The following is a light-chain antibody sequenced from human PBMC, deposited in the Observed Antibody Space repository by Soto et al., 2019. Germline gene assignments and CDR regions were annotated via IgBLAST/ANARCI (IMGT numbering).Light chain of an antibody. V-gene: IGKV3-15*01. CDR1: QSVGSN. Sequence: EIVLTQSPATLSVSPGERATLSCRASQSVGSNLAWFQQKPGQAPRLLIYGASTRATGVPARFSGSGSGTDFTLTISSLQSEDFAVYYCREHPTCPPITFCQGARLEIK. CDR3: REHPTCPPIT. CDR2: GAS. J-gene: IGKJ5*01.